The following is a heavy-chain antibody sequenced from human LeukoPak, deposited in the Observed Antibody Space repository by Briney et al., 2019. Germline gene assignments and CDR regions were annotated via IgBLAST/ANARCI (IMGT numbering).Heavy chain of an antibody. J-gene: IGHJ4*02. D-gene: IGHD1-26*01. CDR1: GGSISSYY. Sequence: PSETLSLTCTVSGGSISSYYWSWIRQPPGKGLEWIGYIYYSGSTYYNPSLKSRVTISVDTSKNQFSLKLSSVTAADTAVYYCARGGGSWGGEFDYWGQGTLVTVSS. V-gene: IGHV4-59*12. CDR3: ARGGGSWGGEFDY. CDR2: IYYSGST.